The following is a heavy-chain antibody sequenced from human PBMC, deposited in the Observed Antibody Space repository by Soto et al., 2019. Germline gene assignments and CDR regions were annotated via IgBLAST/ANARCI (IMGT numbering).Heavy chain of an antibody. CDR1: GGSMSSSNW. CDR3: ARSEATALDY. V-gene: IGHV4-4*02. CDR2: THHSGRT. D-gene: IGHD1-26*01. Sequence: SETLSLTCIVSGGSMSSSNWWNWVRQPPGKGLEWIGETHHSGRTNYNPSLKSRVIISVDESKNHFSLKLSSVTAADTAVYYCARSEATALDYWGQGTLVTVSS. J-gene: IGHJ4*02.